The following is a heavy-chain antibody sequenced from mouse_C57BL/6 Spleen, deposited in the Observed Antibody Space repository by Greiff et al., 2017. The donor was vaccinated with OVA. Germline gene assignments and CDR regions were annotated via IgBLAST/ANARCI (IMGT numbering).Heavy chain of an antibody. CDR3: ARRGGYYGSSYDYAMDY. CDR1: GYAFSSYW. V-gene: IGHV1-80*01. J-gene: IGHJ4*01. CDR2: LYPGDGDT. D-gene: IGHD1-1*01. Sequence: QVQLKQSGAELVKPGASVKISCKASGYAFSSYWMNWVKQRPGKGLEWIGQLYPGDGDTNYNGKFKGKATLTADKSSSTAYMQLSSLTSEDSAVYFCARRGGYYGSSYDYAMDYWGQGTSVTVSS.